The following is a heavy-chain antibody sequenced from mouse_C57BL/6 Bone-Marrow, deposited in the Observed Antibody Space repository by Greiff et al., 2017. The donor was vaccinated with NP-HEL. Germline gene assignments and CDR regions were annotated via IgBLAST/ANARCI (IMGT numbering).Heavy chain of an antibody. CDR3: ARSQLGPAWFAY. Sequence: QVQLQQSGAELVRPGTSVKVSCKASGYAFTNYLIEWVKQRPGQGLEWIGVINPGSGGTNYNEKFKGKATLTADKSSSTAYMQLSSLTSEDSAVYVCARSQLGPAWFAYWGQGTLVTVSA. J-gene: IGHJ3*01. CDR1: GYAFTNYL. CDR2: INPGSGGT. D-gene: IGHD4-1*02. V-gene: IGHV1-54*01.